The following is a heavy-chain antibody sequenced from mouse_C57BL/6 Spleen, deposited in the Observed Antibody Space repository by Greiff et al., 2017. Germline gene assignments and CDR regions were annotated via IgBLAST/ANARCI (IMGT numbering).Heavy chain of an antibody. Sequence: VQLQQSGTVLARPGASVKMSCKTSGYTFTSYWMHWVKQRPGQGLEWVGAIYPGNSDTSYNQKFKGKAKLTAVTSASTAYMELSSLTNEDSAVYYCTREGSGGWYFDVWGTGTTVTVSS. CDR1: GYTFTSYW. V-gene: IGHV1-5*01. J-gene: IGHJ1*03. CDR2: IYPGNSDT. CDR3: TREGSGGWYFDV.